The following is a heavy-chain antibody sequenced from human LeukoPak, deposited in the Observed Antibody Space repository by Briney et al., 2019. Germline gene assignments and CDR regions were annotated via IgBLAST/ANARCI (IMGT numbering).Heavy chain of an antibody. V-gene: IGHV4-61*05. Sequence: SETLSLTCAVSGGSISSTSYHWAWIRQPPGKGLEWIGYIYYSGSTNYNPSLKSRVTISVDTSKNQFSLKLSSVTAADTAVYYCARVSFPYYYGMDVWGQGTTVTVSS. J-gene: IGHJ6*02. CDR2: IYYSGST. CDR1: GGSISSTSYH. D-gene: IGHD5/OR15-5a*01. CDR3: ARVSFPYYYGMDV.